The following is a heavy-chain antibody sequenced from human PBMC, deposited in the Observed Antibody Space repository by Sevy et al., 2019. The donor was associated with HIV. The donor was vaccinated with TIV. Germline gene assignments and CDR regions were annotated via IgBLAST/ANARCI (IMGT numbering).Heavy chain of an antibody. J-gene: IGHJ4*02. CDR1: GYTFTDYE. CDR3: AILVSCGGACYYLHY. D-gene: IGHD2-21*02. Sequence: ASVKVSCKASGYTFTDYEINWVRQASGQGLEWMGWVIPNSGQTAYAQKFQGRVTMTTSTSTGTAYMELSGLRSEDTATYYCAILVSCGGACYYLHYWGQGTLVTVSS. CDR2: VIPNSGQT. V-gene: IGHV1-8*01.